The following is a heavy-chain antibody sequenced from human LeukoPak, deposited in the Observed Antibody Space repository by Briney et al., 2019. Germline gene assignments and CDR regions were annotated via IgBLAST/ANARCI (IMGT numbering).Heavy chain of an antibody. CDR2: ISYDGSNK. D-gene: IGHD1-14*01. CDR1: GFTFSSYA. V-gene: IGHV3-30*04. CDR3: ARDRISVTPAGLDY. Sequence: GGSLRLSCAASGFTFSSYAMHWVRQAPGKGLEWVAVISYDGSNKYYADSVKGRFTISRDNSKNTLYLQMNSLRAEDTAVYYCARDRISVTPAGLDYWGQGTLVTVSS. J-gene: IGHJ4*02.